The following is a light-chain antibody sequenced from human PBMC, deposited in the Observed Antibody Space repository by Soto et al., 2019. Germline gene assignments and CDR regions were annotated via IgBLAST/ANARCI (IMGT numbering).Light chain of an antibody. Sequence: EIVLTQSPGTLSLSPGERATLSCRSSQSVNSNYLACYQQKPGQAPRLLIYAASSRAAGFPDRFSGSGSETDFTLTISRLEPEDFAVYYCQQYGGSPWTFGQGTKVEIK. CDR3: QQYGGSPWT. J-gene: IGKJ1*01. CDR2: AAS. CDR1: QSVNSNY. V-gene: IGKV3-20*01.